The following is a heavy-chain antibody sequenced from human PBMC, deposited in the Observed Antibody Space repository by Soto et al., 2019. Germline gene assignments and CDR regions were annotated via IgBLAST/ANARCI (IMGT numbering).Heavy chain of an antibody. CDR2: IHYSGST. J-gene: IGHJ6*02. V-gene: IGHV4-39*01. CDR1: GASISTSSYH. CDR3: ARRRTSYGMDV. Sequence: PSDTLSLTCTVSGASISTSSYHWGWFRQPPGKGLEWIGTIHYSGSTYYNPSLKSRVTISVDASKNQFSLKVSSGTAADTAVYYCARRRTSYGMDVWGQGTTVTVSS.